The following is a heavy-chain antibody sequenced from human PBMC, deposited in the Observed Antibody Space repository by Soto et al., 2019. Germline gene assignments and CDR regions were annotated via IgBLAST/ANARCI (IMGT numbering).Heavy chain of an antibody. D-gene: IGHD2-2*01. CDR1: GFPFTNAW. V-gene: IGHV3-15*07. J-gene: IGHJ4*02. CDR3: ATSVVVSGTVDY. CDR2: IKSKRESETT. Sequence: GGSLRLSCGASGFPFTNAWMNWVRQAPGKGLEWVGRIKSKRESETTDYAAPVRGRFTISRDDSTNTVYLQMSSLKTEDTAVYYCATSVVVSGTVDYWGQGTLVTVSS.